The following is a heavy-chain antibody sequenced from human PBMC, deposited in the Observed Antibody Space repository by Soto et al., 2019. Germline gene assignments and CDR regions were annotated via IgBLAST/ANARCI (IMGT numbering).Heavy chain of an antibody. CDR3: ARDTYYYDSSGYGAGY. CDR1: GGTFSSYT. J-gene: IGHJ4*02. CDR2: IIPILGIA. V-gene: IGHV1-69*08. Sequence: QVQLVQSGAEVKKPGSSVKVSCKASGGTFSSYTISWVRQAPRQGLEWMGRIIPILGIANYAQKFQGRVTITADKSTSTAYMELSSLRSEDTAVYYCARDTYYYDSSGYGAGYWGQGTLVTVSS. D-gene: IGHD3-22*01.